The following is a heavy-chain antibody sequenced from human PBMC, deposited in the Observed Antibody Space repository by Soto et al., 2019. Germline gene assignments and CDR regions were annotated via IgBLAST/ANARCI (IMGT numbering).Heavy chain of an antibody. Sequence: PGGSLRLFCAASGFTFSSYGMHWVRQAPGKGLEWVAVIWYDGSNKYYADSVKGRFTISRDNSKNTLYLQMNSLRAEDTAVYYCARDYDFWSLYYYMDVWGKGTTVTVSS. CDR3: ARDYDFWSLYYYMDV. D-gene: IGHD3-3*01. CDR1: GFTFSSYG. J-gene: IGHJ6*03. CDR2: IWYDGSNK. V-gene: IGHV3-33*01.